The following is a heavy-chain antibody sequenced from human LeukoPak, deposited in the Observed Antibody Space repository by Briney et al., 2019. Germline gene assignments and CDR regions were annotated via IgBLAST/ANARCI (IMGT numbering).Heavy chain of an antibody. V-gene: IGHV3-30-3*01. CDR3: AREGNSGYYPY. D-gene: IGHD3-22*01. CDR1: RFNFHYYA. CDR2: ISYDGSEK. Sequence: GGSLRLSCTASRFNFHYYALHWVRQAPGKGLEWVTVISYDGSEKHYADPVKGRFTISRDNSKNTLYLQMNSLRAEDTAMYYCAREGNSGYYPYWGQGILVTVSS. J-gene: IGHJ4*02.